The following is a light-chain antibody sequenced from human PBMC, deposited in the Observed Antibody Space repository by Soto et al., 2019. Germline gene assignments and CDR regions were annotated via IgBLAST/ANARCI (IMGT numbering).Light chain of an antibody. Sequence: QSVLTQPPSASGTPGQRVTISCSGSSSNIGRYTVNWYQLLPGTAPKLLIYANNNRPSGVPDRFSGSRSGTSASLAITGLQAEDEADYYCQSYDSSLSASVVFGGGTKLTVL. CDR3: QSYDSSLSASVV. CDR1: SSNIGRYT. J-gene: IGLJ2*01. CDR2: ANN. V-gene: IGLV1-40*01.